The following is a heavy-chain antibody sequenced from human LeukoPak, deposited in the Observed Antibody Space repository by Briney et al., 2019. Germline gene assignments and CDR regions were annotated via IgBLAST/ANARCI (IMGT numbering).Heavy chain of an antibody. J-gene: IGHJ4*02. V-gene: IGHV3-33*01. CDR3: ASAYCSSTSCYAPFGY. D-gene: IGHD2-2*01. CDR1: GFTFCSYG. CDR2: IWYDGSNK. Sequence: GGSLRLSCAASGFTFCSYGMLWVRQAPGKGLEWVAVIWYDGSNKYYADSVKGRFTISRDNSKNTLYLQMNSLRAEDTAVYYCASAYCSSTSCYAPFGYWGQGTLVTVSS.